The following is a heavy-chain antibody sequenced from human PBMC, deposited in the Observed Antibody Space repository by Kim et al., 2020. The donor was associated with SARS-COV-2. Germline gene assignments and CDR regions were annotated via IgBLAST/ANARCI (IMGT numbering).Heavy chain of an antibody. Sequence: ADSVKGRFTISRDNAKNSLYLQMNSLRAEDTAVYYCARARRSIIARWFDPWGQGTLVTVSS. V-gene: IGHV3-21*01. D-gene: IGHD6-6*01. CDR3: ARARRSIIARWFDP. J-gene: IGHJ5*02.